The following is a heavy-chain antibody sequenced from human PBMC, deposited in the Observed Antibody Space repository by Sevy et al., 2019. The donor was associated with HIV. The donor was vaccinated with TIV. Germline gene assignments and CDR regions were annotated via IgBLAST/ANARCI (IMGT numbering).Heavy chain of an antibody. J-gene: IGHJ6*02. Sequence: GGSLRLSCAVSGFTFSRFGMHWVRQAPGKGLEWVAVISYDGNDKQYAESVKGRFTISRDNSKNTLHLEMNSLRAEDTAVYYCARDQQITIVGEITDYYFYYGMDVWGRGTTVTVSS. V-gene: IGHV3-30*04. CDR3: ARDQQITIVGEITDYYFYYGMDV. D-gene: IGHD3-3*01. CDR1: GFTFSRFG. CDR2: ISYDGNDK.